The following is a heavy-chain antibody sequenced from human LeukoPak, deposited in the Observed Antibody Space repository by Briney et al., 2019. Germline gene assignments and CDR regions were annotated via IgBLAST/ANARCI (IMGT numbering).Heavy chain of an antibody. CDR1: GFTFTTYG. CDR2: INPNSGGT. D-gene: IGHD3-3*01. CDR3: ASARFLEWLIFDY. Sequence: ASVRVSCKASGFTFTTYGITWVRQAPGQGLEWMGWINPNSGGTNYAQKFQGRVTMTRDTSISTAYMEPSRLRSDDTAVYYCASARFLEWLIFDYWGQGTLVTVSS. V-gene: IGHV1-2*02. J-gene: IGHJ4*02.